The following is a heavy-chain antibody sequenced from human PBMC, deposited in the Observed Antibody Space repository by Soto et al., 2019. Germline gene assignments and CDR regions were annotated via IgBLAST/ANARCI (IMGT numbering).Heavy chain of an antibody. CDR2: IYQSGST. J-gene: IGHJ6*04. D-gene: IGHD1-20*01. CDR1: GGSISSSNW. V-gene: IGHV4-4*02. CDR3: ARDVYNWNDVSYYYYYYGMDV. Sequence: SETLSLTCAVSGGSISSSNWWSWVRQPPGKGLEWIGEIYQSGSTNYNPSLKSRVTISVDKSKNQFSLKLSSVTAADTAVYYCARDVYNWNDVSYYYYYYGMDVWGEGTTVTVPQ.